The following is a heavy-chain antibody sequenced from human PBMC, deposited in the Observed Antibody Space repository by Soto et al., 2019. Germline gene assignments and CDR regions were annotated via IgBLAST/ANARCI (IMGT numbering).Heavy chain of an antibody. CDR2: ISTSVTTV. J-gene: IGHJ3*02. Sequence: GGSLRLSCAASGFNFRSYEMNWVRQVPGKGLEWISYISTSVTTVFYADSVKGRFTVSRDNAKNSLYLDISSLRPDDTAIYYCARDALGGLAPAPNGFDMWGRGTMVTVSS. D-gene: IGHD3-16*01. CDR1: GFNFRSYE. CDR3: ARDALGGLAPAPNGFDM. V-gene: IGHV3-48*03.